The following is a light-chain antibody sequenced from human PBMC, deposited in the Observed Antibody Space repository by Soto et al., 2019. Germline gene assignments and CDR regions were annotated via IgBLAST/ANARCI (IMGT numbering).Light chain of an antibody. CDR2: EVS. CDR1: SSDVGFYNY. J-gene: IGLJ1*01. Sequence: QSALTQPASVSGSPGQSITVSCTGTSSDVGFYNYVSWYQLHPGKAPRLMIYEVSNRPSGVNYRFSGSKSGNTASLSISGLQAEDEAEYYCSSYTRSSIYVFGTGTKLTVL. CDR3: SSYTRSSIYV. V-gene: IGLV2-14*03.